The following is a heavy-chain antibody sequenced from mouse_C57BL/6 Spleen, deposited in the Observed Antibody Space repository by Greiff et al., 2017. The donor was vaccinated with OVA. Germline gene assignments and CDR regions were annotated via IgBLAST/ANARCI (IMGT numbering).Heavy chain of an antibody. V-gene: IGHV1-61*01. CDR1: GYTFTSYW. CDR3: ARDSHWYFDV. J-gene: IGHJ1*03. CDR2: IYPSDSET. Sequence: QVQLQQPGAELVRPGSSVKLSCKASGYTFTSYWMDWVKQRPGQGLEWIGNIYPSDSETHYNQKFKDKATLTVDKSSSTAYMQLSSLTSEDSAVYYCARDSHWYFDVWGTGTTVTVSS.